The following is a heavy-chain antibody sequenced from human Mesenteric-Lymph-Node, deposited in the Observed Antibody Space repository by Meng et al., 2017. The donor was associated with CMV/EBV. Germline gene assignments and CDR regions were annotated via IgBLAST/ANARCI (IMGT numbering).Heavy chain of an antibody. V-gene: IGHV1-2*02. J-gene: IGHJ4*02. CDR2: INPNSGNT. CDR1: GYTFTAYY. Sequence: ASVKVSCKASGYTFTAYYAHWVRQAPGQGLEWMGWINPNSGNTKYAQKFEGRVTMTRDTSISTAFMEVSRLRTDDTAVYYCARDGAAAGTGDYWGQGTLVTVSS. D-gene: IGHD6-13*01. CDR3: ARDGAAAGTGDY.